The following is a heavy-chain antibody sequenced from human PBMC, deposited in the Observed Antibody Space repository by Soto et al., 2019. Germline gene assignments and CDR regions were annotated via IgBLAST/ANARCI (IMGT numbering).Heavy chain of an antibody. Sequence: GGSLRLSCAASGFTFSDYYMNWIRQAPGKGLEWVSYIRSSSSYTNYADSVKGRFTISRDNAKNSLYLQMNSLRAEDTAVYYCARDSEMGATTMGFDYWGQGTLVTVSS. J-gene: IGHJ4*02. V-gene: IGHV3-11*05. CDR2: IRSSSSYT. CDR1: GFTFSDYY. CDR3: ARDSEMGATTMGFDY. D-gene: IGHD1-26*01.